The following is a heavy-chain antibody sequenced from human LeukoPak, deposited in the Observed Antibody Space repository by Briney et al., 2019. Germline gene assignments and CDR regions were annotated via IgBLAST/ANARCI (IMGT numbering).Heavy chain of an antibody. CDR1: GYSISSGYY. CDR3: AREDIVVVHDAFDI. D-gene: IGHD2-15*01. V-gene: IGHV4-38-2*02. Sequence: SETLSLTCAVSGYSISSGYYWGWIRQPPGKGLEWIGSIYHSGSTYYNPSLKSRVTISVDTSKNQFSLKLSSVTAEDTAVYYCAREDIVVVHDAFDIWGQGTMVTVSS. J-gene: IGHJ3*02. CDR2: IYHSGST.